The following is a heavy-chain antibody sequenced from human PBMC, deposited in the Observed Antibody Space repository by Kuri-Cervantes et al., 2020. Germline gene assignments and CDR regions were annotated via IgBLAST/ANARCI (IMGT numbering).Heavy chain of an antibody. V-gene: IGHV3-7*01. Sequence: GESLKISCAASGFTFSSYAMSWVRQAPGKGLEWVANIKQDGSEKYYVDSVKGRFTISRDNAKNSLYLQMNSLRAEDTAVYYCARESKGFRYWGQGTLVTVSS. CDR2: IKQDGSEK. J-gene: IGHJ4*02. D-gene: IGHD4-11*01. CDR1: GFTFSSYA. CDR3: ARESKGFRY.